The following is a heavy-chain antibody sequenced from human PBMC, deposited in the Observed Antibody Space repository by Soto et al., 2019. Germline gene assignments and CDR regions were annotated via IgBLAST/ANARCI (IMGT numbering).Heavy chain of an antibody. D-gene: IGHD4-17*01. J-gene: IGHJ3*02. V-gene: IGHV3-33*01. CDR3: ASPYGDYDAFDI. Sequence: QVQLGESGGGVVQPGRSLRLSCAASGFTFSSYGMHWVRQAPGKGLELVAVIWYDGSNKYYAYSMEGRFTISRDNSKNTLYLQINSLRAEDTAVYYCASPYGDYDAFDIWGQGTMVPVSS. CDR2: IWYDGSNK. CDR1: GFTFSSYG.